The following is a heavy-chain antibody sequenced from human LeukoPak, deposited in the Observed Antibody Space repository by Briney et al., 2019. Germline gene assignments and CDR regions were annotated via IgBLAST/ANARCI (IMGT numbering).Heavy chain of an antibody. CDR3: ARELRRYYCGMDV. V-gene: IGHV3-30*04. CDR1: GFTFSSYA. Sequence: PGGSLRLSCAASGFTFSSYAMHWVRQAPGKGLEWVAVISYDGSNKYYADSVKGRFTISRDNSKNTLYLQMNSLRAEDTAVYYCARELRRYYCGMDVWGQGTTVTVSS. CDR2: ISYDGSNK. J-gene: IGHJ6*02.